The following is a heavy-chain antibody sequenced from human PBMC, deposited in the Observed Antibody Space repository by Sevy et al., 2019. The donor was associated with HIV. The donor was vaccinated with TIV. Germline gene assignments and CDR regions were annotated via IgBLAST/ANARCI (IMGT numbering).Heavy chain of an antibody. V-gene: IGHV4-30-4*01. J-gene: IGHJ3*02. CDR3: ARTITMIRTLEGLDAFDI. D-gene: IGHD3-22*01. CDR2: IYYSGST. Sequence: SETLSLTCTVSGGSISSGDYYWSWIRQPPGKGLEWIGYIYYSGSTYYNPSLKSRVTISVDTSKNQFSLKLSSVTAADTAVYYCARTITMIRTLEGLDAFDIWGQGTMVTVSS. CDR1: GGSISSGDYY.